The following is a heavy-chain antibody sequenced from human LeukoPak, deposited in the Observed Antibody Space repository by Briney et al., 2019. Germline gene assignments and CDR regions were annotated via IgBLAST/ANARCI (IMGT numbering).Heavy chain of an antibody. CDR3: ASSYCSSTSCYYLRTGFDY. V-gene: IGHV4-30-2*01. J-gene: IGHJ4*02. D-gene: IGHD2-2*01. Sequence: SETLSLTCTVSGGSISSGGYYWSWIRQPPGKGLEWIGYIYHSGSTYYNPSLKSRVTISVDRSKNQFSLKLSSVTAADTAVYCCASSYCSSTSCYYLRTGFDYWGQGTLVTVSS. CDR2: IYHSGST. CDR1: GGSISSGGYY.